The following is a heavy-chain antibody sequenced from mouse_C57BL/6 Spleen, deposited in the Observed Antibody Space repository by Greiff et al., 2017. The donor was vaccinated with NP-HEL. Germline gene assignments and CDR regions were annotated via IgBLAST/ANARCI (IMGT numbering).Heavy chain of an antibody. J-gene: IGHJ2*01. V-gene: IGHV1-81*01. CDR2: IYPRSGNT. D-gene: IGHD2-12*01. Sequence: QVQLKQSGAELARPGASVKLSCKASGYTFTSYGISWVKQRTGQGLEWIGEIYPRSGNTYYNEKFKGKATLTADKSSSTAYMELRSLTSEDSAVYFCARDYIGYWGQGTTLTVSS. CDR1: GYTFTSYG. CDR3: ARDYIGY.